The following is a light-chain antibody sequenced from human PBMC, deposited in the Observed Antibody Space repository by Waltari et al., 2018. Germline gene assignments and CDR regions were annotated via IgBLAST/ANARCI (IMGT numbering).Light chain of an antibody. V-gene: IGKV1-5*03. CDR3: QQYNTYSGT. CDR2: QAS. J-gene: IGKJ1*01. Sequence: DIQMTQSPSTLSASVGDRVTITGRASQSIRSWLAWYQQKPGKAPKLLIDQASSLESGVPSRFSCSGSGTEFTLTISSLQPDDFATYYCQQYNTYSGTFGQGTKVEIK. CDR1: QSIRSW.